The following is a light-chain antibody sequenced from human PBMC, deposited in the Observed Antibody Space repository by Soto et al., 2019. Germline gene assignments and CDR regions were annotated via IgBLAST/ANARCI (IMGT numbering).Light chain of an antibody. Sequence: DIQMTQSPSTLSASIGDRVTITCRASQNISSWLSWYQQKPGKAPNLLIYQASILESGVPSRFSGSGSGTEFSLTISSLQPDYFATFYCQQYNLKPLSFGGGTKVEIK. CDR3: QQYNLKPLS. J-gene: IGKJ4*01. CDR2: QAS. V-gene: IGKV1-5*03. CDR1: QNISSW.